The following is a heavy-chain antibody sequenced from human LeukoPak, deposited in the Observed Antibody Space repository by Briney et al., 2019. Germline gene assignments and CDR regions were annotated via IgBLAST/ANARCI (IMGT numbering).Heavy chain of an antibody. CDR1: GFTVSNNY. D-gene: IGHD5-24*01. Sequence: GGSLRLSCVVSGFTVSNNYMSWVRQAPRKGLEWISLIYGGGSTYYADSVKGRFTISRDNSKNTVYLQMNSLRAEDTAMYYCARRDDHNGRDYWGQGTLVTVSS. CDR2: IYGGGST. J-gene: IGHJ4*02. CDR3: ARRDDHNGRDY. V-gene: IGHV3-53*01.